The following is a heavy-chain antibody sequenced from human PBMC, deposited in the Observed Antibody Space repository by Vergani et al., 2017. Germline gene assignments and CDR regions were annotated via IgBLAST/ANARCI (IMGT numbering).Heavy chain of an antibody. Sequence: EVQLVESGGGLVQPGRSLRLSCAASGFTFDDYAMHWVRQAPGKGLEWVSGISWNSGSIGYADSVKGRFTISRDNAKNSLYLQMNSLRAEDTAFYYCASTRYSGSYFYAFDIWGQGTMVTVSS. V-gene: IGHV3-9*01. CDR1: GFTFDDYA. CDR2: ISWNSGSI. J-gene: IGHJ3*02. CDR3: ASTRYSGSYFYAFDI. D-gene: IGHD1-26*01.